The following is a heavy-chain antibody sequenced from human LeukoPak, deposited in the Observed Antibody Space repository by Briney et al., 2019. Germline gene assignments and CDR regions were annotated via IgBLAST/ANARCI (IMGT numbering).Heavy chain of an antibody. Sequence: PGGSLRLSCAASGFSFSNNGIHWVRQAPGKGLEGVAFIQSNGNPKYYADSVRGRFTISRDNSKKTCYLQMDSLRVEDTAVYYCAREASTEIIGGMDVRGQGTTVTVTS. CDR1: GFSFSNNG. D-gene: IGHD2-8*02. CDR3: AREASTEIIGGMDV. V-gene: IGHV3-30*02. J-gene: IGHJ6*02. CDR2: IQSNGNPK.